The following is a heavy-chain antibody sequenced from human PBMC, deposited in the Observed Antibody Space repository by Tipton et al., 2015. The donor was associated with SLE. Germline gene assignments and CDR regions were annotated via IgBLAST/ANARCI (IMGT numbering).Heavy chain of an antibody. V-gene: IGHV4-39*07. Sequence: TLSLTCSVSGDSITSGSYYWVWIRQPPGKGLEWIGRLHYSGRSYYNPSLKSRVTISLDTSRTQFSLKLTSVTAADTAVYYCARDYRIWSGYHMYFDLWGRGSLVTVSS. CDR3: ARDYRIWSGYHMYFDL. J-gene: IGHJ2*01. CDR1: GDSITSGSYY. CDR2: LHYSGRS. D-gene: IGHD3-3*01.